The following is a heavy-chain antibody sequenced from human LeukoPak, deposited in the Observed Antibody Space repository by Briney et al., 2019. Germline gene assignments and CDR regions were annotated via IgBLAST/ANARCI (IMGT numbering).Heavy chain of an antibody. D-gene: IGHD2-8*01. CDR2: INHSGST. CDR1: GGSFSGYY. Sequence: SETLSLTCAVYGGSFSGYYWSWIRQPPGKGPEWIGEINHSGSTNYNPSLKSRVTISVDTSKNQFSLKLSSVTAADTAVYYCARDVYCINGVCYSAFDIWGQGTMVSVSS. V-gene: IGHV4-34*01. J-gene: IGHJ3*02. CDR3: ARDVYCINGVCYSAFDI.